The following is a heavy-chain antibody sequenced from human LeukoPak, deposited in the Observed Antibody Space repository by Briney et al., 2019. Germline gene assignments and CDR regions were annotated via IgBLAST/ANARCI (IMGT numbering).Heavy chain of an antibody. Sequence: ASVKVSCKASGYTFTGYYMHWVRQAPGQGLEWMGWIDPNSGGTNYAQKFQGRVTMTRDTSISTAYMELSRLRSDDTAVYYCASMFDCSSTSCYIGVDYWGQGTLVTVSS. V-gene: IGHV1-2*02. CDR2: IDPNSGGT. CDR3: ASMFDCSSTSCYIGVDY. CDR1: GYTFTGYY. D-gene: IGHD2-2*02. J-gene: IGHJ4*02.